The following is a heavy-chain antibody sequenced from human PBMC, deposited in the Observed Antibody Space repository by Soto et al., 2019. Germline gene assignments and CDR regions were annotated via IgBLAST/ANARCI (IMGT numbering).Heavy chain of an antibody. CDR2: IEYNAKNR. D-gene: IGHD2-15*01. J-gene: IGHJ6*02. V-gene: IGHV3-33*05. CDR3: AREGDDYCSGTRCFHYYGLDV. Sequence: QVQLVESGGGVVQPGTSLRLSCTASGFTFNSYGIHWVRQAPGKGLEWLALIEYNAKNRFYADSVKGRFSISRDNSRNTVYLQVNGLRAEDTAVYYCAREGDDYCSGTRCFHYYGLDVSGPGTTVIVSS. CDR1: GFTFNSYG.